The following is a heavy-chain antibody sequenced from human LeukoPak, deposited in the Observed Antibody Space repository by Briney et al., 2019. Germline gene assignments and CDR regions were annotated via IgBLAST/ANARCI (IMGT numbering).Heavy chain of an antibody. J-gene: IGHJ6*03. Sequence: GRSLRLSCAASGFTFSSYGMHWVRRAPGKGLEWVAVISYDGSNKYYADSVKGRFTISRDNSKNTLYLQMNSLRAEDTAVYYCARPLAPGNYYYMDVWGKGTTVTVSS. CDR1: GFTFSSYG. CDR2: ISYDGSNK. CDR3: ARPLAPGNYYYMDV. V-gene: IGHV3-30*03.